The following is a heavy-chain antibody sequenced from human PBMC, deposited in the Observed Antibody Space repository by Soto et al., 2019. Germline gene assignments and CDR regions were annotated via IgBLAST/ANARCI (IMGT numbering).Heavy chain of an antibody. Sequence: SGPTLVNPTQTLTLTCTFSGFSLSTSGMCVSWIRQPPGKALEWLALIDWDDDKYYSTSLKTRLTISKDTSKNQVDLTMTNMDPVDTATYYCARDSRYFDWLAPEAYYYGMDVWGQGTTVTVSS. D-gene: IGHD3-9*01. V-gene: IGHV2-70*01. J-gene: IGHJ6*02. CDR1: GFSLSTSGMC. CDR3: ARDSRYFDWLAPEAYYYGMDV. CDR2: IDWDDDK.